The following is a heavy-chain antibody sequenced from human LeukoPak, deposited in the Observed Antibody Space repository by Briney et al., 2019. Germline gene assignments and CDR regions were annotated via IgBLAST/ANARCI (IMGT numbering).Heavy chain of an antibody. Sequence: PSETLSLTCTVSGGSISTYYWSWIRQPPGKGLEWIVYIYNNGINNYNPSLRSRVTISIDTSKNQLSLKLNSVTAADTAVYYCAKFRLPGIGLRDWFFDLWGRGALVTVSS. CDR3: AKFRLPGIGLRDWFFDL. J-gene: IGHJ2*01. D-gene: IGHD3-10*01. CDR2: IYNNGIN. V-gene: IGHV4-59*08. CDR1: GGSISTYY.